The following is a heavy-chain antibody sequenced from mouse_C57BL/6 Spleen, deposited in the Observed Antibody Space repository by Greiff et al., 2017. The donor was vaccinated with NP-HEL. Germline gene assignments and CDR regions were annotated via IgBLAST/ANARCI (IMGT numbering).Heavy chain of an antibody. D-gene: IGHD1-1*01. CDR3: AYGSSPWFAY. CDR1: GYTFTSYG. V-gene: IGHV1-81*01. J-gene: IGHJ3*01. Sequence: QVQLQQSGAELARPGASVKLSCKASGYTFTSYGISWVKQRTGQGLEWIGEIYPRSGNTYYNEKFKGKATLTEDKSSSTAYMELRSLTSEDSSVYFCAYGSSPWFAYWGQGTLVTVSA. CDR2: IYPRSGNT.